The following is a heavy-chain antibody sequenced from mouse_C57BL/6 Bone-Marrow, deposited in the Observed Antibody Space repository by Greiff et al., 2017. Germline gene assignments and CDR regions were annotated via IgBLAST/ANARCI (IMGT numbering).Heavy chain of an antibody. CDR2: IWSDGST. Sequence: VQVVESGPGLVAPSQSLSITCTVSGFSLTSYGVHWVRQPPGKGLEWLVVIWSDGSTTYNSALKSRLSISKDNSKSQVVLKMNSLQTDDTDMYYCARRADYGSSYGYLDFGGTGTAVTVSS. J-gene: IGHJ1*03. D-gene: IGHD1-1*01. CDR1: GFSLTSYG. CDR3: ARRADYGSSYGYLDF. V-gene: IGHV2-6*02.